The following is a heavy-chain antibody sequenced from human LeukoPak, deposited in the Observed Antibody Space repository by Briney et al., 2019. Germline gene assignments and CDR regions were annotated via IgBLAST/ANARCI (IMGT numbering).Heavy chain of an antibody. D-gene: IGHD3-22*01. CDR2: IYPGDSDT. V-gene: IGHV5-51*01. CDR3: ARQDAGTYYYDSSGYAAFDY. J-gene: IGHJ4*02. CDR1: GYSFTSYW. Sequence: GESLKISCKGTGYSFTSYWIGWVRQMPGKGLEWMGIIYPGDSDTRYSPSFKGQVTISADKSISTAYLQCSSLKASDTAMYYCARQDAGTYYYDSSGYAAFDYWGQGTLVTVSS.